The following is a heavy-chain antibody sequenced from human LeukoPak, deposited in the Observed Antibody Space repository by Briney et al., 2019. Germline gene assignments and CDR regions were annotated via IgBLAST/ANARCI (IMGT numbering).Heavy chain of an antibody. V-gene: IGHV3-23*01. Sequence: GRSLRLSCAASAFTFSSYAMSWVRQAPGKGLEWVSAISGSGGSTYYADSVKGRFTISRDNSKNTLYLQMNSLRAEDTAVYYCAKDRKGEDLLDAFDIWGQGTMVTVSS. CDR1: AFTFSSYA. CDR2: ISGSGGST. D-gene: IGHD3-16*01. CDR3: AKDRKGEDLLDAFDI. J-gene: IGHJ3*02.